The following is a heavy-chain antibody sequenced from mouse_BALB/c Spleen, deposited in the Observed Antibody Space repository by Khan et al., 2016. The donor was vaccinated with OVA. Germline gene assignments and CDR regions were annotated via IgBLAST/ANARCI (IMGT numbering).Heavy chain of an antibody. CDR2: IWSAGST. J-gene: IGHJ3*01. Sequence: QVQLQQSGPGLVQPSQSLSITCTVSGFSLTNYSVHWVRQSPGKGLEWLGVIWSAGSTDYNAAFISRLTTRKDNSRSKVFFKMNSLQPNDTAIYYCARRGYDYGRGALFAYWGQGTLVTVSA. V-gene: IGHV2-2*02. D-gene: IGHD2-4*01. CDR3: ARRGYDYGRGALFAY. CDR1: GFSLTNYS.